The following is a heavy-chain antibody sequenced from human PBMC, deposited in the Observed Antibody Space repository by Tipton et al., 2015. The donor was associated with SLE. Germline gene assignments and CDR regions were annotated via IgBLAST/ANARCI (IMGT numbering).Heavy chain of an antibody. V-gene: IGHV4-34*01. Sequence: TLSLTCTVSGGSISSYYWSWIRQPPGKGLEWIGEINHSGSTNYNPSLKSRVTISVDTSKNQFSLKLSSVTAADTAVYYCARGEGIAVAGTLFRENYFDYWGQGTLVTVSS. J-gene: IGHJ4*02. CDR1: GGSISSYY. CDR3: ARGEGIAVAGTLFRENYFDY. D-gene: IGHD6-19*01. CDR2: INHSGST.